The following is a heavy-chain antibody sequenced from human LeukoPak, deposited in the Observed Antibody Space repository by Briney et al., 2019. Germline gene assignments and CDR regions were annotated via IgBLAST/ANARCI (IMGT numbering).Heavy chain of an antibody. D-gene: IGHD3-9*01. CDR2: ISSSGSTI. V-gene: IGHV3-48*03. CDR3: ARDLDWFSFDY. J-gene: IGHJ4*02. CDR1: GFTFSSYE. Sequence: GGSLRLSCAASGFTFSSYEMNWVRQAPGKGLEWVSYISSSGSTIYYADSVKGRFTISRDNAKNSLYLQMNSLRAEDTAVYYCARDLDWFSFDYWGQGTLVTVSS.